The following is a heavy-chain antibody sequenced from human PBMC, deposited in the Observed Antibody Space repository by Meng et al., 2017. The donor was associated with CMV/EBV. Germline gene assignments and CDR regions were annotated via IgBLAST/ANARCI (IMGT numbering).Heavy chain of an antibody. CDR1: GFTFSDRY. CDR2: IKNKANGYTT. J-gene: IGHJ4*02. Sequence: CAASGFTFSDRYMHWVRQAPGKGLEWIALIKNKANGYTTDHASSVKGRFTISRDDSKNSLYLQMNSLKAEDTAVYYCVRGGGCVTDYWGQGALVTVSS. V-gene: IGHV3-72*01. D-gene: IGHD6-19*01. CDR3: VRGGGCVTDY.